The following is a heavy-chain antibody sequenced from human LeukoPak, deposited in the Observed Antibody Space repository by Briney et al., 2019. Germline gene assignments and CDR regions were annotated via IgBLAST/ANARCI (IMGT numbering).Heavy chain of an antibody. D-gene: IGHD3-10*01. J-gene: IGHJ6*03. CDR2: INHSGST. CDR3: ARARAYGAYYYGSGSYYNAAYYMDV. CDR1: GGSFSGYY. Sequence: SETLSLTCAVYGGSFSGYYWSWIRQPPGKGLEWIGEINHSGSTNYNPSLKSRVTISVDTSKNQFSLKLSSVTAADTAVYYCARARAYGAYYYGSGSYYNAAYYMDVWGKGTTVTVSS. V-gene: IGHV4-34*01.